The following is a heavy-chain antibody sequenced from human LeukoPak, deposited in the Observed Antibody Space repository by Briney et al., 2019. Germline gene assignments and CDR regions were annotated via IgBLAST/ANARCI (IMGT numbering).Heavy chain of an antibody. D-gene: IGHD2-21*02. CDR3: ASGGDPGY. CDR1: GCTFIDYY. J-gene: IGHJ4*02. Sequence: ASVKVSCKGSGCTFIDYYLHWVRQAPGQGLEWMAWINPKSGDTNYLQNFQGRVTLTRDTSISTAYMELSRLTSDDTAVYYCASGGDPGYWGQGTLVTVSS. V-gene: IGHV1-2*02. CDR2: INPKSGDT.